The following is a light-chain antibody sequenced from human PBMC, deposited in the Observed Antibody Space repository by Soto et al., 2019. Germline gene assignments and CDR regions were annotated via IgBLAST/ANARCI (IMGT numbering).Light chain of an antibody. V-gene: IGKV3-11*01. J-gene: IGKJ2*01. Sequence: EIVLTQSPATLSLSPGERATLSCRASQSVSSYLAWYQQKPGQAPRLLIYDASNRATGIPARFSGSGSGTDFILTISSLEPEDFAVYYCQQRTDWRYTFGQGTKLEIK. CDR1: QSVSSY. CDR3: QQRTDWRYT. CDR2: DAS.